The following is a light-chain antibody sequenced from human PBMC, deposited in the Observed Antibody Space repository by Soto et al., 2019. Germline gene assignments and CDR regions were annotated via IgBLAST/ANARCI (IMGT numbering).Light chain of an antibody. Sequence: DIQMTQSPSSLSASVVDRVTITFQASQDISNYLKWYQQKPGKAPKLLIYDASNLETGVPSRFSGSGSGTDFTFTISSLQPEDIATYYCQQYDNLITFGQGTRLEIK. CDR1: QDISNY. J-gene: IGKJ5*01. V-gene: IGKV1-33*01. CDR3: QQYDNLIT. CDR2: DAS.